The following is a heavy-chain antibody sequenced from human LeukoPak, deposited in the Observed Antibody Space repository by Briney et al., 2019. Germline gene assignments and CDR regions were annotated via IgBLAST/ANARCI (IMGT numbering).Heavy chain of an antibody. J-gene: IGHJ6*03. CDR3: AKDRGYDFWSGYTNYYMDV. D-gene: IGHD3-3*01. Sequence: SETLSLTCTVSGGSISSYYWSWIRQPPGKGLEWIGYIYYSGSTNYNPSLKSRVTISVDTSKNQFSLKLSSVTAADTAVYYCAKDRGYDFWSGYTNYYMDVWGKGTTDTVSS. V-gene: IGHV4-59*01. CDR1: GGSISSYY. CDR2: IYYSGST.